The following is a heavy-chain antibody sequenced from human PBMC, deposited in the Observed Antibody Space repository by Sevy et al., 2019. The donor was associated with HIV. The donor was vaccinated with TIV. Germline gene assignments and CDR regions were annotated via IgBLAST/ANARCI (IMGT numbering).Heavy chain of an antibody. Sequence: SETLSLTCTVSGGSISSGNYYWSWIRQPAGKGLEWIGRIYTSGSTNYNPSLKSRVTISVDTSKNQFSLKLSSVTAADTAVPYCARESGDCSSTSCYEGVFDYWGQGTLVTVSS. CDR2: IYTSGST. V-gene: IGHV4-61*02. CDR3: ARESGDCSSTSCYEGVFDY. CDR1: GGSISSGNYY. D-gene: IGHD2-2*01. J-gene: IGHJ4*02.